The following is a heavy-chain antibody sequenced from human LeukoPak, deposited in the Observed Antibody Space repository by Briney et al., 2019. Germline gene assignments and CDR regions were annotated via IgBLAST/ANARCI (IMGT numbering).Heavy chain of an antibody. Sequence: PSETLSLTCTVSGGSISSGSYYWTWIRQPAGKGLEWIGRIYTSGSTNYNPSLKSRVTISVDTSKNQFSLKLSSVTAADTAVYYCARDGADARYSSSWYEYNWFDPWGQGTLVTVSS. D-gene: IGHD6-13*01. CDR3: ARDGADARYSSSWYEYNWFDP. J-gene: IGHJ5*02. CDR2: IYTSGST. V-gene: IGHV4-61*02. CDR1: GGSISSGSYY.